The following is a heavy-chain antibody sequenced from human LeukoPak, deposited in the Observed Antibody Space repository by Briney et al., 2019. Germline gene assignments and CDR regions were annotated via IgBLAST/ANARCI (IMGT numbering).Heavy chain of an antibody. Sequence: GRSLRLSCAASGFTFSSYGMHWVRQAPGKGLEWVAVIWYDGGNKYYADSVKGRFTISRDNSKNTLYLQMNSLRAEDTAVYYCARDKSIKQWLVPQNYYFDYWGQGTLVTVSS. V-gene: IGHV3-33*01. D-gene: IGHD6-19*01. CDR1: GFTFSSYG. CDR3: ARDKSIKQWLVPQNYYFDY. CDR2: IWYDGGNK. J-gene: IGHJ4*02.